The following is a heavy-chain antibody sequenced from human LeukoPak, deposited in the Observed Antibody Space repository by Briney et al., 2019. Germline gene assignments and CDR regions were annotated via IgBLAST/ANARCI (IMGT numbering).Heavy chain of an antibody. CDR1: GYTLTELS. J-gene: IGHJ4*02. Sequence: GASVKVSCKVSGYTLTELSMHWVRQAPGQGLEWMGWINPNSGGTNYAQKFQGRVTMTRDTSISTAYMELSRLRSDDTAVYYCARAHIEYSSSSIDYWGQGTLVTVSS. CDR2: INPNSGGT. D-gene: IGHD6-6*01. V-gene: IGHV1-2*02. CDR3: ARAHIEYSSSSIDY.